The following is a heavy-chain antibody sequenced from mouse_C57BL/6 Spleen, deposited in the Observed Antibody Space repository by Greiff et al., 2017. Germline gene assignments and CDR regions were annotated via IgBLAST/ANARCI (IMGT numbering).Heavy chain of an antibody. J-gene: IGHJ2*01. CDR2: IDPSDSET. CDR3: ATPISAVVAPDY. D-gene: IGHD1-1*01. CDR1: GYTFTSYW. V-gene: IGHV1-52*01. Sequence: QVQLQQPGAELVRPGSSVKLSCKASGYTFTSYWMHWVKQRPIQGLEWIGNIDPSDSETHYNQKFKDKATLTVDKSSSTAYMQLSSLTSEDSAVYYCATPISAVVAPDYWGKGTTLTVSS.